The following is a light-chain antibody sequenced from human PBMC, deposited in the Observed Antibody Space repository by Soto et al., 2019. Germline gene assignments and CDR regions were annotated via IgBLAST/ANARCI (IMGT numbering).Light chain of an antibody. CDR3: QQYGSSTIT. J-gene: IGKJ5*01. CDR1: QSVSSSTY. CDR2: DAS. Sequence: EVLLTQSPGTLSLSPGERATLSCVGSQSVSSSTYLAWYQQKPGQAPRLLIYDASSRATGIPDRLSGSGYGADFTLTISRMETEDFEVYLCQQYGSSTITFGHGTRLEIK. V-gene: IGKV3-20*01.